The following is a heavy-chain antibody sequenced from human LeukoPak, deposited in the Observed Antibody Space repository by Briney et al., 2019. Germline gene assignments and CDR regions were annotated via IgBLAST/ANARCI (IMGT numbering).Heavy chain of an antibody. V-gene: IGHV4-39*07. D-gene: IGHD6-13*01. CDR1: GGSISSSSYY. Sequence: SETLSLTCTVSGGSISSSSYYWGWIRQPPGKGLEWIGSIYYSGSTYYNPSLKSRVTISVDTSKNQFSLKLSSVTAADTAVYYCARGRIAAAPNWFDPWGQGTLVTVSS. CDR2: IYYSGST. CDR3: ARGRIAAAPNWFDP. J-gene: IGHJ5*02.